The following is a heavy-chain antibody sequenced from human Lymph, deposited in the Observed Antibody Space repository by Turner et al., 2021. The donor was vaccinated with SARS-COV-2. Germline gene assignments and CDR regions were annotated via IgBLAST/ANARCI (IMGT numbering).Heavy chain of an antibody. J-gene: IGHJ4*02. V-gene: IGHV3-30-3*01. CDR2: ISYDGSNK. CDR3: ARSGPNFDF. D-gene: IGHD7-27*01. Sequence: QVQQVETGGDVIHPGSPLRLSCSACGFTFSSYAMNWVRQAPGKGLEWVTLISYDGSNKYYADSVKGRFTISRDNSKNTLYLQMNSLRAEDTAVYYCARSGPNFDFWGQGTLVTVSS. CDR1: GFTFSSYA.